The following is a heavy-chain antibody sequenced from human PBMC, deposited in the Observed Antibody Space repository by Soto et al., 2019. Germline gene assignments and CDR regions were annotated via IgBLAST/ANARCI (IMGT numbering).Heavy chain of an antibody. J-gene: IGHJ4*02. Sequence: SETLSLTCTVSGGSISSGGYYWSWIRQHPGKGLEWIGYIYYSGSTYYNPSLKSRVTISVDTSKNQFSLKLSSVTAADTAVYYCARERGDYYGSGSYYKGPFDYLGQGTMVTVYS. V-gene: IGHV4-31*03. CDR2: IYYSGST. CDR3: ARERGDYYGSGSYYKGPFDY. D-gene: IGHD3-10*01. CDR1: GGSISSGGYY.